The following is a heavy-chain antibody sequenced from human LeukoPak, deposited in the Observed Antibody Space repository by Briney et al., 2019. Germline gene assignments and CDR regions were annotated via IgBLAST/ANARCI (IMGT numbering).Heavy chain of an antibody. CDR1: GLTFSSYA. Sequence: GGSLRLSCASSGLTFSSYAMSWVRQAPGKGLEWVSVIYSGGNTYYTDSVKGRFTISRDNSKNTLYLQMNSLRAEDTAVYYCARGLYSSGWVDYWGQGTLVSVSS. CDR3: ARGLYSSGWVDY. J-gene: IGHJ4*02. CDR2: IYSGGNT. V-gene: IGHV3-66*01. D-gene: IGHD6-19*01.